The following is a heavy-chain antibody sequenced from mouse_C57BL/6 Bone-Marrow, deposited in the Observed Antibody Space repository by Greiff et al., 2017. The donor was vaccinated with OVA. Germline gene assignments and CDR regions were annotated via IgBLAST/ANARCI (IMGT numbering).Heavy chain of an antibody. CDR1: GYTFTDYY. CDR3: AMYFDY. CDR2: INPNNGGT. V-gene: IGHV1-26*01. J-gene: IGHJ2*01. Sequence: VQLQQSGPELVKPGASVKISCKASGYTFTDYYMNWVKQSHGKSLEWIGDINPNNGGTSYNQKFKGKATLTVDTSSSTAYMELRSLTSEDSAVYYCAMYFDYWGQGTTLTVSS.